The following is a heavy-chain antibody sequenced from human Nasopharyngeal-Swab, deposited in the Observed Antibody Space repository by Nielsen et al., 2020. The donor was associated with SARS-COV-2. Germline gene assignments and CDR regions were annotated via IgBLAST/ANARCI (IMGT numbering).Heavy chain of an antibody. CDR1: GFTFSSYA. J-gene: IGHJ3*02. V-gene: IGHV3-23*01. CDR2: ISGSGGST. Sequence: GSLRLSCAASGFTFSSYAMSWVRQAPGKGLEWVSAISGSGGSTYYADSVKGRLTISRDNSKNTLYLQMNSLRAEDTAVYYCAKDKAYTGLITMGTSDAFDIWGQGTMVTVSS. CDR3: AKDKAYTGLITMGTSDAFDI. D-gene: IGHD3-10*01.